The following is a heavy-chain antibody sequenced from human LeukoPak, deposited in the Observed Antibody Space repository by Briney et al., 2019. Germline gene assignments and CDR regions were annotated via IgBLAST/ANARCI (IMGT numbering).Heavy chain of an antibody. CDR3: ARGWEYSSRLFDY. V-gene: IGHV1-69*13. Sequence: VASVKVSCKASGGTFSSYAISWVRQAPGQGLEWMGGIISIFGTANYAQKFQGRVTITADESTSTAYMELSSLRSEDMAVYYCARGWEYSSRLFDYWGQGTLVTVSS. CDR2: IISIFGTA. D-gene: IGHD6-6*01. CDR1: GGTFSSYA. J-gene: IGHJ4*02.